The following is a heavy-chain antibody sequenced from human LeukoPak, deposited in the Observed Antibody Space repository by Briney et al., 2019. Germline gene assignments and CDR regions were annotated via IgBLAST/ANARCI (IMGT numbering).Heavy chain of an antibody. CDR1: GGSFSGYY. Sequence: SETLSLTCAVYGGSFSGYYWSWIRQPPGKGLGWIGEINHSGSTNYNPSLKSRVTISVDTSKNQFSLKLSSVTAADTAVYYCARTTVTSLYWYFDLWGRGTLVTVSS. CDR3: ARTTVTSLYWYFDL. D-gene: IGHD4-17*01. CDR2: INHSGST. V-gene: IGHV4-34*01. J-gene: IGHJ2*01.